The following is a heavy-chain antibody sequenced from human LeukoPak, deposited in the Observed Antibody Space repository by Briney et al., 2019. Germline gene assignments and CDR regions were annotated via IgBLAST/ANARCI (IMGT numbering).Heavy chain of an antibody. J-gene: IGHJ4*02. CDR3: AGGYSSDWYFNC. D-gene: IGHD6-19*01. V-gene: IGHV4-59*11. CDR1: GASITTHY. CDR2: ADYTGST. Sequence: SETLSLTCTVSGASITTHYWSWIGQSPGEGLEWIGYADYTGSTKYNPSLKSRVTMSLDTSNNQFSLKLDSVTAADTAVYYCAGGYSSDWYFNCWGQGTLVTVSS.